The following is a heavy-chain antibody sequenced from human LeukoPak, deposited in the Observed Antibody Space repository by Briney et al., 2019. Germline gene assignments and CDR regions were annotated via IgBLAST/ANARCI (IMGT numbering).Heavy chain of an antibody. D-gene: IGHD3-10*01. Sequence: AGGSLRLSCAASGFTFSSYGMHWVRQAPGKGLEWVAVIWYDGSNKYYADSVKGRFTISRDNSKNTLYLQMNSLRAKDTAVYYCAKELDYYGSGSLDYWGQGTLVTVSS. CDR1: GFTFSSYG. J-gene: IGHJ4*02. CDR2: IWYDGSNK. CDR3: AKELDYYGSGSLDY. V-gene: IGHV3-30*02.